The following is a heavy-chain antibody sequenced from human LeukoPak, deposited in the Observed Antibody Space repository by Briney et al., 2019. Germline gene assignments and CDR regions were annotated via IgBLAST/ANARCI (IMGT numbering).Heavy chain of an antibody. V-gene: IGHV3-21*01. CDR1: GFTFYTYS. CDR3: ARDKGIAAADNWFDP. D-gene: IGHD6-13*01. J-gene: IGHJ5*02. Sequence: PGGSLRLSCEASGFTFYTYSMNWARQAPGKGLEWVSSIRNSSSYIYYADSLKGRFTISRDNAKNSLYLQMNSLRAEDTAVYYCARDKGIAAADNWFDPWGQGTLVTVSS. CDR2: IRNSSSYI.